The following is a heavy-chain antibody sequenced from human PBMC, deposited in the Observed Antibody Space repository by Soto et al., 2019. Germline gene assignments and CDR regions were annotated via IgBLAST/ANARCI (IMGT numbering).Heavy chain of an antibody. CDR2: INGSSSTM. V-gene: IGHV3-48*02. D-gene: IGHD2-15*01. CDR3: ARGDRFRCSGDRCFSDGLFLS. CDR1: GFTFGIYS. Sequence: GGSLRLSCAASGFTFGIYSMNWVRQAPGKGLEWISYINGSSSTMYYADSMKGRFIISRDNADNSLYLQMNSLRDGDTAVYYCARGDRFRCSGDRCFSDGLFLSWGQGTLVTVSS. J-gene: IGHJ5*02.